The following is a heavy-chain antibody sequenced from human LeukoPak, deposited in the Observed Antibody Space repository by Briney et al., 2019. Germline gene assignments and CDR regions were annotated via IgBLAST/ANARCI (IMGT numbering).Heavy chain of an antibody. CDR1: GYSISSGYY. CDR2: IYHSGST. J-gene: IGHJ3*02. Sequence: SETLSLTCTVSGYSISSGYYWGWIRQPPGKGLEWIGSIYHSGSTYYNPSLKSRVTISVDTSENQFSLKLSSVTAADTAVYYCARVYPSSIAARGAFDIWGQGTMVTVSS. D-gene: IGHD6-6*01. V-gene: IGHV4-38-2*02. CDR3: ARVYPSSIAARGAFDI.